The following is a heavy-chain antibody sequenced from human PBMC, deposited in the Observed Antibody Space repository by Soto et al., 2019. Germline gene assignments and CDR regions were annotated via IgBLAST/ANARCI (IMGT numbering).Heavy chain of an antibody. D-gene: IGHD3-10*01. V-gene: IGHV1-69*06. CDR3: ARVAGSGSRRGYYYGMDV. Sequence: QVQLVQSGAEVKKPGSSVKVSCKASGGTFSSYAISWVRQAPGQGLEWMGGIIPIFGTANYAQKFQGRVTITADKSTSTAYMELSSLRSEDTAVYYCARVAGSGSRRGYYYGMDVWGQGTTVTVSS. CDR2: IIPIFGTA. J-gene: IGHJ6*02. CDR1: GGTFSSYA.